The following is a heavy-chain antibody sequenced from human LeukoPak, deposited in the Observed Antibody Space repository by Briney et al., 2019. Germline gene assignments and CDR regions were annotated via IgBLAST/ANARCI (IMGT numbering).Heavy chain of an antibody. CDR3: ARNGDYVYYYYYMDV. Sequence: GSLRLSCAASGFTFSTFAMSWVRQAPGKGLEWVSAISGSGVDTHYADSVKGRFTISRDNPKNSLYLQMNSLRAEDTAVYYCARNGDYVYYYYYMDVWGKGTTVTVSS. V-gene: IGHV3-23*01. CDR1: GFTFSTFA. D-gene: IGHD4-17*01. CDR2: ISGSGVDT. J-gene: IGHJ6*03.